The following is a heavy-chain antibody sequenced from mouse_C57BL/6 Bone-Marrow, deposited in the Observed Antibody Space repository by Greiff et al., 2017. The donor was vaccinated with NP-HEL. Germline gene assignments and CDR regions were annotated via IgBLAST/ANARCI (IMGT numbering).Heavy chain of an antibody. V-gene: IGHV5-17*01. CDR2: ISSGSSTI. CDR1: GFTFSDYG. CDR3: APDDYGNYGY. J-gene: IGHJ2*01. Sequence: EVKLVESGGGLVKPGGSLKLSCAASGFTFSDYGMHWVRQAPEQGLEWVAYISSGSSTIYYADTVKGRFTISRDNAKNTLCLQMTSLRAEDTARYYCAPDDYGNYGYWGQGTTLTVSS. D-gene: IGHD2-1*01.